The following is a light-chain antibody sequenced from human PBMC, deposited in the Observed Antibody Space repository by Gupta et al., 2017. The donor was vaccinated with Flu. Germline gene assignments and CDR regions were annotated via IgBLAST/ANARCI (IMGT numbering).Light chain of an antibody. Sequence: DIQITQSPSSLSASVGERVTPTCRASQNIRKYLNWYQQKPGKAPKLLIDAASTWHSGVPSRFSGSGSGTDFTLIISRLQPDDFATYYCQQSDSTPKTFGQGTXVEVK. CDR2: AAS. CDR1: QNIRKY. J-gene: IGKJ1*01. V-gene: IGKV1-39*01. CDR3: QQSDSTPKT.